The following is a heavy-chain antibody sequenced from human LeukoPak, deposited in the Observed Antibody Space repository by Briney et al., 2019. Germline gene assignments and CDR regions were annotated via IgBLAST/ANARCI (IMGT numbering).Heavy chain of an antibody. Sequence: ASVKVSCKASGGTFSSYAISWVRQAPGQGLEWMGRIIPIFGTANYAQKFQGRVTITTDESTSTAYMELSSLRSEDTAVYYCAGGIRPFNYYDSSGYYYSAFDIWGQGTMVTVSS. CDR3: AGGIRPFNYYDSSGYYYSAFDI. J-gene: IGHJ3*02. D-gene: IGHD3-22*01. CDR1: GGTFSSYA. V-gene: IGHV1-69*05. CDR2: IIPIFGTA.